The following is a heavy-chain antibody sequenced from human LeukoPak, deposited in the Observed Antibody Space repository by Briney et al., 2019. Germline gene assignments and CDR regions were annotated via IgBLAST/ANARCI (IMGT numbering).Heavy chain of an antibody. CDR1: GGSISSYY. CDR2: IYYSGST. D-gene: IGHD3-22*01. CDR3: ARDIREYYYDSSGYLGY. Sequence: SETLSLTCTVSGGSISSYYWSWIRQPPGKGLEWIGYIYYSGSTNYNPSLKSRVTISVDTSKNQFSLKLSSVTAADTAVYYCARDIREYYYDSSGYLGYWGQGTLVTVSS. J-gene: IGHJ4*02. V-gene: IGHV4-59*12.